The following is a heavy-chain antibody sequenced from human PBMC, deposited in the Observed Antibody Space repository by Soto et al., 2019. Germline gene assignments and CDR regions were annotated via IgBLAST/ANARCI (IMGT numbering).Heavy chain of an antibody. CDR2: IYHSGST. V-gene: IGHV4-30-2*01. D-gene: IGHD3-22*01. Sequence: PSETLSLTCAVSGGSISSGGYSWSWIRQPPGKGLEWIGYIYHSGSTYYNPSLKSRVTISVDRSKNQFSLKLSSVTAADTAVNYCARSRENYDSSGYYYRYYFDYWGQGTLVTVSS. CDR3: ARSRENYDSSGYYYRYYFDY. CDR1: GGSISSGGYS. J-gene: IGHJ4*02.